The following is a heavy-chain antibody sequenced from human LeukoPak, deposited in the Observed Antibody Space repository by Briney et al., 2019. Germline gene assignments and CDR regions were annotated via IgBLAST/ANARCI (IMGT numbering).Heavy chain of an antibody. D-gene: IGHD3-3*01. CDR2: INPNSGGT. V-gene: IGHV1/OR15-1*04. CDR1: GYIFTDYY. CDR3: ARGATYYDFWSGYYTPPYYYYYMDV. Sequence: ASVKVSCKASGYIFTDYYMHWVRQAPGQELGWMGRINPNSGGTNYAQKFQGRVTMTRDTSISTAYMELSSLRSEDTATYYCARGATYYDFWSGYYTPPYYYYYMDVWGKGTTVTVSS. J-gene: IGHJ6*03.